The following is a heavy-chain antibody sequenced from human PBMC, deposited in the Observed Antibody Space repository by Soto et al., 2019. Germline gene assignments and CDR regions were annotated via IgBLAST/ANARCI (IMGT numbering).Heavy chain of an antibody. CDR3: ARIRGYCSSTSCYSRWWFDP. CDR2: IYYSGST. V-gene: IGHV4-59*01. J-gene: IGHJ5*02. CDR1: GGSISSYY. D-gene: IGHD2-2*03. Sequence: SETLSLTCTVSGGSISSYYWSWIRQPPGKGLEWIGYIYYSGSTNYNPSLKSRVTISVDTSKNQFSLKLSSVTAADTAVYYCARIRGYCSSTSCYSRWWFDPWGQGTLVTVSS.